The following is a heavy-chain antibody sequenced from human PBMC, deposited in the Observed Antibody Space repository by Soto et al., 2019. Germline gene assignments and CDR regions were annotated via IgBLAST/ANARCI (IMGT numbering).Heavy chain of an antibody. CDR3: ARGNWNWFDP. J-gene: IGHJ5*02. CDR1: GGSVSSGSYY. CDR2: IYYSGST. V-gene: IGHV4-61*01. Sequence: PSETLSLTCTVSGGSVSSGSYYWSWIRQPPGKGLEWIGYIYYSGSTNYNPSLKSRVTISVDTSKNQFSLKLSSVTAADTAVYYCARGNWNWFDPWGQGTLVTVSS. D-gene: IGHD1-20*01.